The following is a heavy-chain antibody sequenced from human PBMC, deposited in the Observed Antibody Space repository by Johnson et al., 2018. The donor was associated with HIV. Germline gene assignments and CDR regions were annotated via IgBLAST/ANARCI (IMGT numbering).Heavy chain of an antibody. D-gene: IGHD5-12*01. J-gene: IGHJ3*02. Sequence: QVQLVESGGGLIQPGGSLRLSCAASGFTFSSYGIHWVRQAPGKGLEWVAFIRYDGSKMYYADSVKGRFTISRDKSKNTLYLQMNSLRAEDTAVYFCVRDLYSGYGGRAFDIWGQGTMVTVSS. CDR3: VRDLYSGYGGRAFDI. CDR2: IRYDGSKM. V-gene: IGHV3-30*02. CDR1: GFTFSSYG.